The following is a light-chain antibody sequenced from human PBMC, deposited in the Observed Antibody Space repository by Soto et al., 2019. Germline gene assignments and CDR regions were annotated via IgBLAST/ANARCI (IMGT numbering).Light chain of an antibody. CDR3: MQALQTPYS. J-gene: IGKJ2*01. V-gene: IGKV2-28*01. CDR1: QSLLHRNGYSS. CDR2: LAS. Sequence: DIVMTQSPLSLPVSPGEPASISCRSSQSLLHRNGYSSLDWYLQKPGQSPRLLIYLASTRASVVPDKFSASGSGTVFTLKISRVEAEDVGIYYCMQALQTPYSFGQGTKLEI.